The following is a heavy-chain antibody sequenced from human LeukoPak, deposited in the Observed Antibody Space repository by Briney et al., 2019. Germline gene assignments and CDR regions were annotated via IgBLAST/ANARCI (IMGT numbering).Heavy chain of an antibody. CDR2: INSDGSST. Sequence: GGSPRLSCAASGFTFSSYWMSWVRQAPGKGLVWVSRINSDGSSTSYADSVKGRFTISSDNAKNTLYLQMNSLRAEDTAVYYCARDWAPWTGTTRLGYWGQGTLVTVSS. CDR3: ARDWAPWTGTTRLGY. D-gene: IGHD1-1*01. CDR1: GFTFSSYW. J-gene: IGHJ4*02. V-gene: IGHV3-74*01.